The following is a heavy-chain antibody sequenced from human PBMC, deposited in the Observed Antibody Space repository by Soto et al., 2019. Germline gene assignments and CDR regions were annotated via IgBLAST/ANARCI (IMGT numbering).Heavy chain of an antibody. D-gene: IGHD1-7*01. CDR1: GGTFSSYA. CDR2: IIPIFGTA. CDR3: ARVSHRYNWNYYV. Sequence: ASVKVSCKASGGTFSSYAISWVRQAPGQGLEWMGGIIPIFGTANYAQKFQGRVTITADESTSTAYMELSSLRSEDTAVYYCARVSHRYNWNYYVWGQGTAVTVSS. V-gene: IGHV1-69*13. J-gene: IGHJ6*02.